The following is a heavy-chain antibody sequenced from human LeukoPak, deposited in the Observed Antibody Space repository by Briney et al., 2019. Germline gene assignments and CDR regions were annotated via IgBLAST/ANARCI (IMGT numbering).Heavy chain of an antibody. CDR1: GGSISSYY. CDR2: IYYSGST. CDR3: ARHRGGYSGYEPISDY. Sequence: PSETLSLTCTVSGGSISSYYWSWIRQSPGKGLEWIGYIYYSGSTNYNPSLKSRVSISIDTSKKQFSLKLSSVTAADTAVYYCARHRGGYSGYEPISDYWGQGTLVTVSS. D-gene: IGHD5-12*01. V-gene: IGHV4-59*01. J-gene: IGHJ4*02.